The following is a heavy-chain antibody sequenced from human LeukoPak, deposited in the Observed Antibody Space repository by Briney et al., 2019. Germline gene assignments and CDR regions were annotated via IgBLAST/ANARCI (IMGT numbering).Heavy chain of an antibody. Sequence: HPGRSLRLSCAASGFTFDDYAMHWVRQAPGKGLEWVSGISWNSGSIGYVDSVKGRFTISRDNAKISLYLQMNSLRAEDTALYYCAKDSLNDYGGRFDYWGQGTLVTVSS. CDR1: GFTFDDYA. V-gene: IGHV3-9*01. J-gene: IGHJ4*02. CDR3: AKDSLNDYGGRFDY. D-gene: IGHD4-23*01. CDR2: ISWNSGSI.